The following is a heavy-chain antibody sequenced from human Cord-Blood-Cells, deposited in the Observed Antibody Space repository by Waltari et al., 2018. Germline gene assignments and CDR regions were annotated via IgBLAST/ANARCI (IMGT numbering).Heavy chain of an antibody. CDR3: AVNWGIDY. V-gene: IGHV3-53*01. Sequence: EVQLVASGGGLTQPGGSLRLSCAASGFTVRSHYMSGVRQAPGKGLEGVSVIYSGGSTYYADSVKGRFTISRDNSKNTLYLQMNSLRAEDTAVYYCAVNWGIDYWGQGTLVTVSS. J-gene: IGHJ4*02. CDR1: GFTVRSHY. D-gene: IGHD7-27*01. CDR2: IYSGGST.